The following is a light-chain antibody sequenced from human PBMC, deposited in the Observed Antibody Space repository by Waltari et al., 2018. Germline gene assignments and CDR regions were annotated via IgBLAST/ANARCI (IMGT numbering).Light chain of an antibody. Sequence: DIQMTQSPSSLSASVGDRVTITCRASQGITNYLAWYQQKPGKVPKALIFAASTLQSGVPSRFSASGSVTDFTLTVSSLQPEDVATYYCQQYSSAPITFGQGTRLEIK. CDR1: QGITNY. CDR2: AAS. J-gene: IGKJ5*01. V-gene: IGKV1-27*01. CDR3: QQYSSAPIT.